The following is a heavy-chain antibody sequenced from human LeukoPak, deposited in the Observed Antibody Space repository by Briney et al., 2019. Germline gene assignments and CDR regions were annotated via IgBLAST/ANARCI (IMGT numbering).Heavy chain of an antibody. J-gene: IGHJ6*03. CDR2: ISYDGSNK. D-gene: IGHD2-15*01. CDR3: AREGEVVAASYYYYYYMDV. CDR1: GFTFSSYA. V-gene: IGHV3-30-3*01. Sequence: GGSLRLSCAASGFTFSSYAMHWVRQAPGKGLEWVAVISYDGSNKYYADSVKGRFTISRDNFKNTLYLQMNRLRAEDTAVYYCAREGEVVAASYYYYYYMDVWGKGTTVTVSS.